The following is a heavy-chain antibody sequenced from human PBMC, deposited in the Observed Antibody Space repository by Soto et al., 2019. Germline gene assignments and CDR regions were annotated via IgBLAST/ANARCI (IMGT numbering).Heavy chain of an antibody. CDR1: GYTFTTSA. Sequence: QVQLVQSGAEVKKPGASVKVSCKTSGYTFTTSAITWVRQAPGQGLEWMGWISPYNGNTNYARNLQGRVTMTTDTSTSTAYMELRSLTSDDTAIYYCTRDHGGAKDSEYWGQGTLVTVS. V-gene: IGHV1-18*01. CDR2: ISPYNGNT. CDR3: TRDHGGAKDSEY. J-gene: IGHJ4*02. D-gene: IGHD2-21*01.